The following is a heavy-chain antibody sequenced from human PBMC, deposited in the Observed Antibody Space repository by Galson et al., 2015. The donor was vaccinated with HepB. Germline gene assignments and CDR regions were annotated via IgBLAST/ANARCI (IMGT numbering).Heavy chain of an antibody. J-gene: IGHJ3*02. V-gene: IGHV3-9*01. D-gene: IGHD2-2*01. CDR1: GFTFDDYA. CDR3: AKDYATVRGFAFDI. Sequence: SLRLSCAASGFTFDDYAMHWVRQAPGKGLEWVSGISWNSGSIGYADSVKGRFTISRDNAKNSLYLQMNSLRAEDTALYYCAKDYATVRGFAFDIWGQGTMVTVSS. CDR2: ISWNSGSI.